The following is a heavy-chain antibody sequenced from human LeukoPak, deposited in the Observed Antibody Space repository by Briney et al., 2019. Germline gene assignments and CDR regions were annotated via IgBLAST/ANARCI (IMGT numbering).Heavy chain of an antibody. CDR3: ARELSEMATISPFDY. D-gene: IGHD5-24*01. V-gene: IGHV3-23*01. CDR2: ISGSGGSI. CDR1: GFTFSSYA. Sequence: GGSLRLSCAASGFTFSSYAMSWVRQAPGKGLEWGSAISGSGGSIYYADSVKGRFTISRDNSKNTLYLQMNSLRAEDTAVYYCARELSEMATISPFDYWGQGTLVTVSS. J-gene: IGHJ4*02.